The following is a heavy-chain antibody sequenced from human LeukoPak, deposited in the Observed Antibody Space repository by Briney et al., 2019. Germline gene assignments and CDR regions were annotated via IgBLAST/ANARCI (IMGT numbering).Heavy chain of an antibody. Sequence: PGGSLRLSCAASGFTFSNYNMNWIRQAPGKGLEWVSFISSSSSYIYYADSVKGRFTTSRDNAKNSLFLQMDSLRAEDTAVYYCARDSAPNIGDCSTWGQGTLVTVSS. CDR1: GFTFSNYN. CDR2: ISSSSSYI. CDR3: ARDSAPNIGDCST. D-gene: IGHD2-2*01. J-gene: IGHJ4*02. V-gene: IGHV3-21*01.